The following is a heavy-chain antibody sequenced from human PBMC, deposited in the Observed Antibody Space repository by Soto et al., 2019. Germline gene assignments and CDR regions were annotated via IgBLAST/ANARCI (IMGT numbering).Heavy chain of an antibody. J-gene: IGHJ5*02. D-gene: IGHD2-2*01. CDR1: GYTFTSYG. CDR3: ARFSVVVPAAMYNWFDP. V-gene: IGHV1-18*01. CDR2: ISAYNGNT. Sequence: ASVKVSCKASGYTFTSYGISWVRQAPGQGLEWMGWISAYNGNTNYAQKLQGRVTMTTDTSTSTAYMELRSLRSDDTAVYYCARFSVVVPAAMYNWFDPWGQGTLVTVSS.